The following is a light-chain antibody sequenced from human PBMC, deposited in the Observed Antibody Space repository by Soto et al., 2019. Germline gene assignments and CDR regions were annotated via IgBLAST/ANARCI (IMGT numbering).Light chain of an antibody. Sequence: QSVLPQPPSASGTAWQRVTISCSGGRSNIGNNYVFWYQLLPGVTPRLLIYKDNKRPSGVPDRFSGSKSGTSASLAVSGLRSEDEAEYYCARCDDSLVWVFGGGTKVTVL. V-gene: IGLV1-47*01. J-gene: IGLJ3*02. CDR2: KDN. CDR3: ARCDDSLVWV. CDR1: RSNIGNNY.